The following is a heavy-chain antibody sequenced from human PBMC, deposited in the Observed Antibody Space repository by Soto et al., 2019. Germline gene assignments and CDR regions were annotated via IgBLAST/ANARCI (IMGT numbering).Heavy chain of an antibody. CDR1: GFTFRSYW. Sequence: VQLVESGGGLVQPGGSLRLSCAASGFTFRSYWMSWVRQAPGKGLEWVANIKQDGSEKYYVDSVKGRFTISRDNAKNSLYLQMNSLRAEDTAVYYCAREFPYHCGMDVWGQGTTVTVSS. J-gene: IGHJ6*02. CDR2: IKQDGSEK. D-gene: IGHD2-21*01. CDR3: AREFPYHCGMDV. V-gene: IGHV3-7*01.